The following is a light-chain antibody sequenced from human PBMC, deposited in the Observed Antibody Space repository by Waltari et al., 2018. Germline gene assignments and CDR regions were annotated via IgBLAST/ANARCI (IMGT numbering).Light chain of an antibody. Sequence: EIVLTQSPGTLSLSPGERATLSCRASQSVSSSYLAWYQQKPGQAPRLLIYGASSRATGIPDRFSGSGSGTDFTLTINRLEPEDFAVYYCQQYGSSPPRVTFGQGTRLEIK. CDR2: GAS. CDR1: QSVSSSY. J-gene: IGKJ5*01. V-gene: IGKV3-20*01. CDR3: QQYGSSPPRVT.